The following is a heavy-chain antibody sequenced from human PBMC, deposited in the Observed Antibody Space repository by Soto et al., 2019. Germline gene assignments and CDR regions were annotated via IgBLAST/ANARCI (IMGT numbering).Heavy chain of an antibody. Sequence: EVQMLESGGGFVQPGGSLRLSCAASGFTFSRSAMKWVRQAPGKGLEWVSSISNSGGTTSYADSVKGRFTISRDNSKNTLYLQMNSLRAEDTAVYYCAKGSRGAYYYCMDVWGKGTTVTVSS. CDR3: AKGSRGAYYYCMDV. CDR2: ISNSGGTT. CDR1: GFTFSRSA. J-gene: IGHJ6*03. V-gene: IGHV3-23*01.